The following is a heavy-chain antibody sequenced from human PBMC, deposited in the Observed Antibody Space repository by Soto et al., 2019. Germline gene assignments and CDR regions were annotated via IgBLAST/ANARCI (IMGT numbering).Heavy chain of an antibody. CDR3: ALGERSGYYTTLYYYGMDV. V-gene: IGHV1-69*06. CDR1: GGTFRSYA. D-gene: IGHD3-3*01. J-gene: IGHJ6*02. Sequence: QVQLVQSGAEVRKPGSSVKVSCKASGGTFRSYAINWVRQAPGQGLEWVGGIIPVFDTANFAQRFQGRASITADKVTSTAYMELSSLRSEDTAVYYCALGERSGYYTTLYYYGMDVWGQGTTVTVSS. CDR2: IIPVFDTA.